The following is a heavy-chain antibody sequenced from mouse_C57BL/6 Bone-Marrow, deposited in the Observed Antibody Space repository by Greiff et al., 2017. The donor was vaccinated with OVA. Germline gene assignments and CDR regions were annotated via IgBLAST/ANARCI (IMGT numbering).Heavy chain of an antibody. D-gene: IGHD2-4*01. CDR1: GYSFTSDY. CDR2: ISYSGST. Sequence: VQLKQSGPGLAKPSQTLSLTCSVTGYSFTSDYWNWIRKFPGNKLEYMGYISYSGSTYYNPSLKSRISITRDTSKNKYYLQLNSVTTEDTATYSCARRLRGYAMDYWGQGTSVTVSS. CDR3: ARRLRGYAMDY. V-gene: IGHV3-8*01. J-gene: IGHJ4*01.